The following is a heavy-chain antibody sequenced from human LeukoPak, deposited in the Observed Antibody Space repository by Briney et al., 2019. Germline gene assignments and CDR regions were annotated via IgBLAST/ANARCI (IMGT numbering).Heavy chain of an antibody. CDR1: GFTFSDYG. V-gene: IGHV3-33*01. D-gene: IGHD3-10*01. CDR3: VRASGSFDY. J-gene: IGHJ4*02. Sequence: GGSLRLFCAASGFTFSDYGIHWVRRAPGKGLEWVAVIWSDGSNKYYADSVKGRFTISRDNSRKTLYLQMNSLRVEDTVVYYCVRASGSFDYWGQGTLVTVSS. CDR2: IWSDGSNK.